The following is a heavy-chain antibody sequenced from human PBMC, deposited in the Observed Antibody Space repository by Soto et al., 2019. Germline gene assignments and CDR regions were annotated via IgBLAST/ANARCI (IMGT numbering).Heavy chain of an antibody. Sequence: GGSLRLSCVASGFTFSSYAMSWVRQAPGKGLEWVSAITGDGGDTFHADSVRGRLTISRDNSRNTLYLQMDSLRAEDTALYYCAKGSATSRPYYFDYWGQGSLVTV. V-gene: IGHV3-23*01. CDR1: GFTFSSYA. CDR2: ITGDGGDT. CDR3: AKGSATSRPYYFDY. J-gene: IGHJ4*02.